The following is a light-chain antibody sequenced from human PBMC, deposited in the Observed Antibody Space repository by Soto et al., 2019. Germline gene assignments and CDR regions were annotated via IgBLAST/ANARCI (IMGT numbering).Light chain of an antibody. V-gene: IGKV3-20*01. CDR2: GAS. CDR1: ERIYSAY. Sequence: EVVLTQSPGTLSLSRGERATLSCRASERIYSAYLGWYQQKPGQAPRLLIYGASRRPTGIPDRFSGSGSGTDFTLTISRLEPEDFAVYYCQQFGSSPRTFGQGTKVDIK. CDR3: QQFGSSPRT. J-gene: IGKJ1*01.